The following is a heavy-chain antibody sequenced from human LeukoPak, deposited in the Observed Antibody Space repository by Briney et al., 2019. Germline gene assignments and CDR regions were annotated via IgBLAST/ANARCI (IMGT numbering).Heavy chain of an antibody. CDR2: ISGDGSST. CDR3: ARGEPAGSIDY. D-gene: IGHD1-14*01. V-gene: IGHV3-64*01. J-gene: IGHJ4*02. CDR1: GFLFNSHP. Sequence: GGSLRLSCAASGFLFNSHPMHWVRQAPGKGLECVSAISGDGSSTYYANSVKGRFIISRDNSKNTLYLQMGSLRVEDTALYYCARGEPAGSIDYWGQGTLVTVSS.